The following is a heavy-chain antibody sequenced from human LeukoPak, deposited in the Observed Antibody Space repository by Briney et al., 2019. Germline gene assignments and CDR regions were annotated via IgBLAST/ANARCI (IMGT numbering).Heavy chain of an antibody. D-gene: IGHD6-13*01. V-gene: IGHV3-11*01. CDR3: ARGNSSSWFGFDY. J-gene: IGHJ4*02. CDR1: GFIFSDHY. CDR2: MSGSGSTK. Sequence: GGSLRLSCAASGFIFSDHYMSWIRQAPGKGLEWLSYMSGSGSTKYYADSVKGRFTISRDNSKNTLYLQMNSLRAEDTAVYYCARGNSSSWFGFDYWGQGTLVTVSS.